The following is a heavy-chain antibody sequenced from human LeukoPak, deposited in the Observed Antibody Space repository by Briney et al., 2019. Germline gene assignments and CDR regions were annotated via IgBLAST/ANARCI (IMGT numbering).Heavy chain of an antibody. Sequence: PSETLSLTCTVSRGSIVGHDRSWVRQPPGKGPEWLGYVHSSGTTSYNPSLKSRVTISEDTSKNQFSLKMTYLTTADTGEYSWAVLGDNKSWNYIWGQGTLVTVSS. CDR2: VHSSGTT. CDR1: RGSIVGHD. CDR3: AVLGDNKSWNYI. D-gene: IGHD3-10*01. J-gene: IGHJ4*02. V-gene: IGHV4-59*11.